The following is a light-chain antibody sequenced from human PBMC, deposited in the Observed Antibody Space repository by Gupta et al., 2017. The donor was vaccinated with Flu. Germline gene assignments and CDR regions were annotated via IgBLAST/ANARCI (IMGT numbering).Light chain of an antibody. CDR2: QDN. Sequence: SYELTQPPSLSVSPGQTASITCSGDKLGNKYACWYQKKAGQSPLLVIYQDNKRPSGIPVRFSGSNSGNTATLTISGTQTIDEDDYYCQAWDSSTVVFGGGTKLTVL. CDR3: QAWDSSTVV. J-gene: IGLJ2*01. CDR1: KLGNKY. V-gene: IGLV3-1*01.